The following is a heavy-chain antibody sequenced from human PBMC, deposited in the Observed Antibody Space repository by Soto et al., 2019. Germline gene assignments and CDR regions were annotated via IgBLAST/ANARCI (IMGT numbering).Heavy chain of an antibody. CDR1: GGTFSSYT. Sequence: SVKVSCKASGGTFSSYTISWVRQAPGQGLEWMGRIIPIPGIANYAQKFQGRVTITADKSTSTAYMELSSLRSEDTAVYYCARDRGLASQNAFDIWGQGTMVTVSS. J-gene: IGHJ3*02. CDR2: IIPIPGIA. V-gene: IGHV1-69*04. CDR3: ARDRGLASQNAFDI. D-gene: IGHD3-10*01.